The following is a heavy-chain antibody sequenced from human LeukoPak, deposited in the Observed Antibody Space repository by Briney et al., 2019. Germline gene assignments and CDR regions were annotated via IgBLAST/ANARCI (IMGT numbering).Heavy chain of an antibody. J-gene: IGHJ4*02. V-gene: IGHV4-34*01. CDR2: INHSGST. CDR1: GGSFRGYY. CDR3: ARLRPNVWGSYRTLFDY. Sequence: SETLSLTCAVYGGSFRGYYWSWIRQPPGKGLEWIGEINHSGSTNYNPSLKSRVTISVDTSKNQFSLKLSSVTAADTAVYYCARLRPNVWGSYRTLFDYWGQGTLVTVSS. D-gene: IGHD3-16*02.